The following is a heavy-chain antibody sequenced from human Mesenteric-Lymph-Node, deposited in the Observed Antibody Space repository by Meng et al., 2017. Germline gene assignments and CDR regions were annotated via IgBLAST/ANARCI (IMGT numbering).Heavy chain of an antibody. D-gene: IGHD1-26*01. J-gene: IGHJ4*02. CDR2: ISGSGGST. CDR1: GFTFSSYA. CDR3: AKNYTGGSYYFFDY. V-gene: IGHV3-23*01. Sequence: GGSLRLSCAASGFTFSSYAVSWVRQAPGKGLKWVSAISGSGGSTYYADSVKGRFTIPRDNSKNTLYLQMNSLSAEDTAVYYFAKNYTGGSYYFFDYWGQGTLVTVSS.